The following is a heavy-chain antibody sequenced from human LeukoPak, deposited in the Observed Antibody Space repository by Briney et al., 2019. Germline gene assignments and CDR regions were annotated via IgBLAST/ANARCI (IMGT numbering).Heavy chain of an antibody. Sequence: SETLSLTCAVSGYSISSGYYWGWIRQPPGKGPEWIGSIYHSGSTYYDPSLKSRVTISVDTSKNQFSLKLSSVTAADTAVYYCARRSYDFWSGYDVAFFDYWGQGTLVTVSS. CDR2: IYHSGST. CDR3: ARRSYDFWSGYDVAFFDY. CDR1: GYSISSGYY. J-gene: IGHJ4*02. V-gene: IGHV4-38-2*01. D-gene: IGHD3-3*01.